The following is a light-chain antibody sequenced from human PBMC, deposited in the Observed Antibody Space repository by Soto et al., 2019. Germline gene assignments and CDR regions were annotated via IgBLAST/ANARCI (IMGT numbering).Light chain of an antibody. CDR2: KVS. CDR3: MQATYWPWT. Sequence: DVLLTQSPLSLPVTLGQPASISCRSSQSLVHSDGNTYLSWFQQRPGQSPRRLIYKVSNWDSGVPDRFSGSGSGTDFTLKISRVEAEDVGFYYCMQATYWPWTFGQGTKVDI. V-gene: IGKV2-30*02. J-gene: IGKJ1*01. CDR1: QSLVHSDGNTY.